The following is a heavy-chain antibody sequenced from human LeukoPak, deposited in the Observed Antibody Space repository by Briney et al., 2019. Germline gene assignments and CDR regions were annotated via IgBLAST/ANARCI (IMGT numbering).Heavy chain of an antibody. CDR3: ATENCSGGSCYSEVDAFDI. CDR2: IYHSGST. V-gene: IGHV4-4*02. Sequence: SGTLSLTCAVSGVSISSSNWWSWVRQPPGKGLEWIGEIYHSGSTNYNPSLKSRVTISVDKSKNQFSLKLSSVTAADTAVYYCATENCSGGSCYSEVDAFDIWGQGTMVTVSS. J-gene: IGHJ3*02. D-gene: IGHD2-15*01. CDR1: GVSISSSNW.